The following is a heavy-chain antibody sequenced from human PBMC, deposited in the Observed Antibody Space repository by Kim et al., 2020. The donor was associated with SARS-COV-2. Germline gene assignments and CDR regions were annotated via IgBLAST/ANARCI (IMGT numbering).Heavy chain of an antibody. CDR2: T. Sequence: TTYNPSIKSRVTISADASKNQFSLILSSVTAADTATYYCARRKLAGATRPWGQGTLVTVSS. CDR3: ARRKLAGATRP. V-gene: IGHV4-39*01. J-gene: IGHJ4*02. D-gene: IGHD1-26*01.